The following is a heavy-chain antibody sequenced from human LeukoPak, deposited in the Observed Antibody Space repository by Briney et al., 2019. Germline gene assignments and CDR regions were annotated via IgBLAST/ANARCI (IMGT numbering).Heavy chain of an antibody. V-gene: IGHV3-7*01. D-gene: IGHD1-26*01. CDR1: GFTFSSYW. J-gene: IGHJ4*02. Sequence: GRSLRLSCAASGFTFSSYWMSWVRQAPGKGLEWVATIKQDGSEKYYVDSVKGRFTISRDNAKNSLYLQRNSLRAEHTAVYDCARGFVGATFYFDYWRQGTLVSVCS. CDR3: ARGFVGATFYFDY. CDR2: IKQDGSEK.